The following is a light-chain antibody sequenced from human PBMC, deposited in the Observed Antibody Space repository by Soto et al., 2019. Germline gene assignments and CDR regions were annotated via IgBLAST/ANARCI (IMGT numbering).Light chain of an antibody. CDR1: SSDVGAYNY. CDR2: EVS. CDR3: SSHGGSNNYV. J-gene: IGLJ1*01. Sequence: QSVLTQPPSASGSPGQSVTISCTGTSSDVGAYNYVSWYQQHPGKAPKLMIYEVSKRPSGVPDRFSGSKSGNTASLTVSGLQAEDEADYYCSSHGGSNNYVFGTGTKVTVL. V-gene: IGLV2-8*01.